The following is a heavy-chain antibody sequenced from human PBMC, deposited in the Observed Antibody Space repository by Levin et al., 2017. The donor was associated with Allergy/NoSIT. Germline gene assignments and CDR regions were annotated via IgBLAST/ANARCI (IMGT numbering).Heavy chain of an antibody. CDR1: GGSFTDHY. D-gene: IGHD6-13*01. J-gene: IGHJ6*03. Sequence: KSSETLSLTCAVYGGSFTDHYWSWVRQSPGKGLEWIGEINHSGSPTYNPSLKSRVTISIDTSKNQVSLKLSSVTAADTAVFYCSRGGGYTSRWYLGKRRRDDYYHYYMDVWGKGTTVIVS. V-gene: IGHV4-34*01. CDR3: SRGGGYTSRWYLGKRRRDDYYHYYMDV. CDR2: INHSGSP.